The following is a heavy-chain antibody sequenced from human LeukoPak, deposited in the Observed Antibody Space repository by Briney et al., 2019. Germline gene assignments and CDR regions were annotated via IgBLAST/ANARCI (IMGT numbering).Heavy chain of an antibody. D-gene: IGHD3-10*01. V-gene: IGHV4-39*07. CDR3: ARGLGEGMVRGVISY. CDR1: GGSISSSSYY. J-gene: IGHJ4*02. Sequence: SETLSLTCTVSGGSISSSSYYWGWIRQPPGKGLEWIGSIYYSGSTYYNPSLKSRVTISVDTSKNQFSLKLSSVTAADTAVYYCARGLGEGMVRGVISYWGQGTLVTVSS. CDR2: IYYSGST.